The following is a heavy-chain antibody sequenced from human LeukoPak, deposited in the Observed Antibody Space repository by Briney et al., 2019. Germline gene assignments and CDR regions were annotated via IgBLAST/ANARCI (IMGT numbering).Heavy chain of an antibody. D-gene: IGHD2-2*01. CDR3: GGPAAGTNWFDP. CDR1: GFTSSSYA. V-gene: IGHV3-30-3*01. CDR2: ISYDGSNK. J-gene: IGHJ5*02. Sequence: GGSLRLSCAASGFTSSSYAMHWVRQAPGKGLEWVAVISYDGSNKYYADSVKGRFTISRDNSKNTLYLQMNSLRAEDTAVYYCGGPAAGTNWFDPWGQGTLVTVSS.